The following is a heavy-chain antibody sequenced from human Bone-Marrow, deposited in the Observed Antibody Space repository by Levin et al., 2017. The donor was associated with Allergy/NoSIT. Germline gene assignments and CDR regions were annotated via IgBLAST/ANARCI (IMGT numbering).Heavy chain of an antibody. CDR3: ARSVVLVRGIPLNYGMDV. Sequence: GGSLRLSCAASGFTFSSYGMHWVRQAPGKGLEWLAIIWYDEKNKYYADSVKGRFTISRDNSKNTLYLEMNSLRAEDTAVYYCARSVVLVRGIPLNYGMDVWGHGTTVTVSS. D-gene: IGHD3-10*01. CDR1: GFTFSSYG. V-gene: IGHV3-33*01. J-gene: IGHJ6*02. CDR2: IWYDEKNK.